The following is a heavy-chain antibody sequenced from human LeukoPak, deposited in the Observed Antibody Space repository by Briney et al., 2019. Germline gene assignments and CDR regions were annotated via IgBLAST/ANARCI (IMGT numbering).Heavy chain of an antibody. CDR3: AKDPYSSSWYNWFDP. J-gene: IGHJ5*02. D-gene: IGHD6-13*01. CDR2: ISGSGGSA. V-gene: IGHV3-23*01. CDR1: GFTFSSYA. Sequence: GGSLRLSCAASGFTFSSYAMSWVRQAPGKGLEWVSAISGSGGSAYYADSVKGRFTISRDNSKNTLYLQMNSLRAEDTAVYYCAKDPYSSSWYNWFDPWGQGTLVTVSS.